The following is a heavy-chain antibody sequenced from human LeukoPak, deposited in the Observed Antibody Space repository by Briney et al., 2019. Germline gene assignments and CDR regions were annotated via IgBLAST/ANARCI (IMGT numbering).Heavy chain of an antibody. D-gene: IGHD3-22*01. J-gene: IGHJ4*02. CDR3: ARDYRDSSGYYFDY. CDR1: GYTFTSYD. CDR2: MNPNSGNT. Sequence: GASVKVSCKASGYTFTSYDINWVRQATGQGLEWMGWMNPNSGNTGYAQKFQGRVTMTTDTSTSTAYMELRSLRSDDTAVYYCARDYRDSSGYYFDYWGQGTLVTVSS. V-gene: IGHV1-8*02.